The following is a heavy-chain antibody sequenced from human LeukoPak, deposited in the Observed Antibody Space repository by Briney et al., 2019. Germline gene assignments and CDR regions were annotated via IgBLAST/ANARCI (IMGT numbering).Heavy chain of an antibody. D-gene: IGHD1-1*01. J-gene: IGHJ4*02. CDR2: MHYSGDS. V-gene: IGHV4-59*01. CDR3: ARDLELERNRWNYFES. CDR1: GGPISSFF. Sequence: SETLSPTCTVSGGPISSFFWSWIRQPPGKGLEWIGSMHYSGDSKYNPSLKSRVSLSIDTSKQQFSLRLSSVTAADTAVYYCARDLELERNRWNYFESWGQGTLVTVSS.